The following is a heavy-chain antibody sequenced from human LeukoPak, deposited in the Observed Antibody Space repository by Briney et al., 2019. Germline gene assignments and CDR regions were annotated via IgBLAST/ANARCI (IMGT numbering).Heavy chain of an antibody. V-gene: IGHV5-51*01. CDR3: ARQTRDGSGSRGYSFDF. CDR1: GYIFTNNW. D-gene: IGHD3-10*01. CDR2: IYPGDSDT. J-gene: IGHJ4*02. Sequence: GESLKISCKGSGYIFTNNWIGWVRQMPGKGLEWMGIIYPGDSDTRYSPSFEGQVTISADKSISTAYLQWSSLEASDTAMYYCARQTRDGSGSRGYSFDFWGQGTLVTASS.